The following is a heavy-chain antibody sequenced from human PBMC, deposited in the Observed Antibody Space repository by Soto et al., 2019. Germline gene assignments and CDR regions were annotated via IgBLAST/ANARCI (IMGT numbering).Heavy chain of an antibody. CDR1: GHSMNNTDYF. V-gene: IGHV4-39*01. CDR2: LYYTGHT. D-gene: IGHD3-9*01. Sequence: SETLSLTCTVSGHSMNNTDYFWGWIRQTPWSDLQWIGYLYYTGHTYYNPSLMSRVTISVDTSKNQFSLKLSSVTAADTAVYYCARQPGYYDILTGYSTYYFDYWGQGTPVTVSS. J-gene: IGHJ4*02. CDR3: ARQPGYYDILTGYSTYYFDY.